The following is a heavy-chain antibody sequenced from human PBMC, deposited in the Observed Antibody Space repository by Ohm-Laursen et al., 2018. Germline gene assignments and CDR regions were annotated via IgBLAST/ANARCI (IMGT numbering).Heavy chain of an antibody. V-gene: IGHV4-59*11. J-gene: IGHJ6*02. D-gene: IGHD3-16*01. CDR1: GGSISNQY. CDR2: IYHSGST. CDR3: ASGHNYGYDNYYYGMDV. Sequence: TLFLTCSVSGGSISNQYWNWVRQSPGKGLEWIGYIYHSGSTKYNPFFNSRVTISVDTSQNQFSLNLRSVTTADTAVYYCASGHNYGYDNYYYGMDVWGQGTTVTVSS.